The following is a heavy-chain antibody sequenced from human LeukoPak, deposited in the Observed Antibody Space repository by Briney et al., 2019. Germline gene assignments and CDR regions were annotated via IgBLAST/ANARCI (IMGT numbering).Heavy chain of an antibody. J-gene: IGHJ1*01. Sequence: GGSLRLSCTASGFTFSDYSMNWVRQAPGKGLEWVSSISRRSRHVYYAGSVKGRFTISRDNAWNSLYLQMHSLRAEDMAVYFCVRDLLGSGSTTAYLHHWGQGTLVTVSS. CDR1: GFTFSDYS. CDR2: ISRRSRHV. V-gene: IGHV3-21*01. D-gene: IGHD1-1*01. CDR3: VRDLLGSGSTTAYLHH.